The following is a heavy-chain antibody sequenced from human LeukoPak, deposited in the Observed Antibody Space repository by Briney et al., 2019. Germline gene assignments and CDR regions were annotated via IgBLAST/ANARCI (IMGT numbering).Heavy chain of an antibody. J-gene: IGHJ5*02. D-gene: IGHD2-2*01. Sequence: SQTLSLTCAISGDSVSSNSVTWHWIRQSPSRGLEWLGRTYYRSTWYNDYTVSVRGRITVNPDTSKNQFSLHLNSVTPEDTAVYYCARRLTQYDCFDPWGQGILVTVSS. CDR3: ARRLTQYDCFDP. V-gene: IGHV6-1*01. CDR1: GDSVSSNSVT. CDR2: TYYRSTWYN.